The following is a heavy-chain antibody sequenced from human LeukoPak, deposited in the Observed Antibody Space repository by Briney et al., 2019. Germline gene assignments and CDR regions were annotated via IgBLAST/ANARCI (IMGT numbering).Heavy chain of an antibody. CDR3: ARSSGSSWYGHPGDY. CDR1: GFTFSSYA. Sequence: GGSLRLSCAASGFTFSSYAMHWVRQAPGKGLEWVAVISYDGSNKYYADSVKGRFTISRDNSKNTLYLQMNSLRAEDTAVYYCARSSGSSWYGHPGDYWGQGTLVTVSS. J-gene: IGHJ4*02. V-gene: IGHV3-30-3*01. D-gene: IGHD6-13*01. CDR2: ISYDGSNK.